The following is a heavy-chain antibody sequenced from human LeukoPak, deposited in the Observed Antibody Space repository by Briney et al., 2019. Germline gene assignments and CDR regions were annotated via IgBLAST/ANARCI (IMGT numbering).Heavy chain of an antibody. Sequence: GRSLRLSCAASGFIFSSYGMHWVRQAPGKGLEWVAVIWYDGSNKYYADSVKCRFTISRDNSKNTLYLQMNSLRAEDTAVYYCARDRYGDYGWYFDLWGRGTLVTVSS. CDR1: GFIFSSYG. J-gene: IGHJ2*01. V-gene: IGHV3-33*01. CDR2: IWYDGSNK. CDR3: ARDRYGDYGWYFDL. D-gene: IGHD4-17*01.